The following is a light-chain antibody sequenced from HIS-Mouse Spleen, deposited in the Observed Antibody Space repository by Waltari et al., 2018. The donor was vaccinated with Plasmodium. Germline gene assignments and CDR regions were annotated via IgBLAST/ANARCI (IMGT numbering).Light chain of an antibody. J-gene: IGLJ2*01. CDR2: QDT. CDR1: KLGDKY. CDR3: QAWDSSTVV. V-gene: IGLV3-1*01. Sequence: SYELTQPPSVSVSPGQTASITCPGDKLGDKYACWYQQKPGQPPVLVIYQDTKRPSGIPERVSGSNSGNTATLTISGTQAMDEADYYCQAWDSSTVVFGGGTKLTVL.